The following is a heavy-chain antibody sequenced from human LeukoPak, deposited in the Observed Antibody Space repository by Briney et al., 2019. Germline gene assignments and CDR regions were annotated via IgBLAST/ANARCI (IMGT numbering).Heavy chain of an antibody. CDR2: MNPNSGNT. CDR1: GYTFTSYD. CDR3: ARLRPDNWFDP. V-gene: IGHV1-8*01. Sequence: ASVKVSCKASGYTFTSYDINWVRQATGQGLEWMGWMNPNSGNTGYAQNFQGRVTMTRNTSISTAYMELSSLRSEDTAVYYCARLRPDNWFDPWGRGTLVTVSS. J-gene: IGHJ5*02.